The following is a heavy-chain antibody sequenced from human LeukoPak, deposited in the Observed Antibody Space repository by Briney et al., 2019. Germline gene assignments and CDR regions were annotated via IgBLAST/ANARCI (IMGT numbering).Heavy chain of an antibody. CDR3: ARGFMVRAYDAFDI. Sequence: ASVKVSCKASGYTFTGYYMHWVRQAPGQGLEWMGWINPNSGGTNYAQKFQGWVTMTRDTSISTAYMELSRLRSDDTAVYYCARGFMVRAYDAFDIWGQGTMVTVSS. J-gene: IGHJ3*02. CDR2: INPNSGGT. D-gene: IGHD3-10*01. CDR1: GYTFTGYY. V-gene: IGHV1-2*04.